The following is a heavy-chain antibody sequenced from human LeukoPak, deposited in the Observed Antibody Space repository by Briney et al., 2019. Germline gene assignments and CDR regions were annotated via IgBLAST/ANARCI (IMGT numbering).Heavy chain of an antibody. Sequence: SETLSLTCTVSGGSISSSSYYWGWIRQPPGKGLEWIGSIYYSGSTYYNPSLKSRVTISVDTSKNQFSLKLSSVTAADTAVYYCARLAYYDILTGYYNPLEYWGQGTLVTVSS. D-gene: IGHD3-9*01. CDR3: ARLAYYDILTGYYNPLEY. CDR1: GGSISSSSYY. V-gene: IGHV4-39*01. CDR2: IYYSGST. J-gene: IGHJ4*02.